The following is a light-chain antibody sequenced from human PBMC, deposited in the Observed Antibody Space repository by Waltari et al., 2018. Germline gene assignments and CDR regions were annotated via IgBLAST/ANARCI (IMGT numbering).Light chain of an antibody. J-gene: IGKJ2*01. Sequence: DIVMTQSPESLAVSLGERATINCKSSQSVLYSSNNKNQLAWYQQKPGQPPKLLLSGASTRESGVPDRFSGSGSETDFTLTISSLQAEDVAVYYCHQYYSTPFTFGQGTKLEIK. CDR1: QSVLYSSNNKNQ. V-gene: IGKV4-1*01. CDR3: HQYYSTPFT. CDR2: GAS.